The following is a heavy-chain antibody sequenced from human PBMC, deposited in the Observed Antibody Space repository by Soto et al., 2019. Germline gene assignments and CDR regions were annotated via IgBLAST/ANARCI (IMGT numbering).Heavy chain of an antibody. D-gene: IGHD3-3*01. CDR2: INSDGSST. J-gene: IGHJ6*02. CDR3: ARSRVVIVDPGHYYYGMDV. V-gene: IGHV3-74*01. CDR1: GFTFSSYW. Sequence: GGSLRLSCAASGFTFSSYWMHWVRQAPGKGLVWVSRINSDGSSTSYADSVKGRFTISRDNAKNTLYLQMNSLRAEDTAVYYCARSRVVIVDPGHYYYGMDVWGQGTTVTVSS.